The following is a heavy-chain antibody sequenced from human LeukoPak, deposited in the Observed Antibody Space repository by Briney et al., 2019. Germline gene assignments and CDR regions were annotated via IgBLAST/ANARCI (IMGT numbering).Heavy chain of an antibody. D-gene: IGHD3-22*01. CDR3: ARGSYYYDSSGYYPLTSTFDY. V-gene: IGHV1-69*01. CDR2: IIPIFGTA. J-gene: IGHJ4*02. CDR1: GGTFSSYV. Sequence: SVKVSCKASGGTFSSYVISWVRQAPGQGLEWMGGIIPIFGTANYAQKFQGRVTITAEESTSTAYMELSSLISEDTAVYYCARGSYYYDSSGYYPLTSTFDYWGQGTLVTVSS.